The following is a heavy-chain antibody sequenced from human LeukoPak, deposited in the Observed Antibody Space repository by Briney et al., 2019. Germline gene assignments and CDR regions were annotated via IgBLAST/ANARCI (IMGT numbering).Heavy chain of an antibody. D-gene: IGHD3-22*01. Sequence: PGGSLRLSCAASGFTFNSFGMHWVRQAPGKGLEWVAVISYDGSSKYFADSVKGRFTISRDNSKNTLYLQMNSLRAEDTAVYYCAKDYDSSGWAAFDIWGQGTMVTVSS. V-gene: IGHV3-30*18. CDR2: ISYDGSSK. CDR1: GFTFNSFG. J-gene: IGHJ3*02. CDR3: AKDYDSSGWAAFDI.